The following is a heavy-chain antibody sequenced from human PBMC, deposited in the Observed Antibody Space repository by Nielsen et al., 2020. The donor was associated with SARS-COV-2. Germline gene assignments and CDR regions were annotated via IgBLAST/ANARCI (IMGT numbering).Heavy chain of an antibody. Sequence: GGSLRLSCAASGFTFSSYSMNWVRQAPGKGLEWVSSISSSSSYIYYADSVKGRFTISRDNAKNSLYLQMNSLRAEDTAVYYCARDAGSDIVVEEETGLRGDFDYWGQGTLVTVSS. J-gene: IGHJ4*02. CDR2: ISSSSSYI. CDR1: GFTFSSYS. V-gene: IGHV3-21*01. D-gene: IGHD2-2*01. CDR3: ARDAGSDIVVEEETGLRGDFDY.